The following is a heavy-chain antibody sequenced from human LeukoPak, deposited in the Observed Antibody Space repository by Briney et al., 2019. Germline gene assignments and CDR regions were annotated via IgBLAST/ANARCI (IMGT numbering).Heavy chain of an antibody. CDR1: GGSFSGYY. D-gene: IGHD3-3*01. CDR3: ARWDVRFLGPNWFDP. J-gene: IGHJ5*02. V-gene: IGHV4-34*01. CDR2: INHSGST. Sequence: PSETLSLTCAVYGGSFSGYYWSWIRQPPGKGLEWIGEINHSGSTNYNPSLKSRVTISVDTSKNQFSLKLSSVTAADTAVYYCARWDVRFLGPNWFDPRGQGTLVTVSS.